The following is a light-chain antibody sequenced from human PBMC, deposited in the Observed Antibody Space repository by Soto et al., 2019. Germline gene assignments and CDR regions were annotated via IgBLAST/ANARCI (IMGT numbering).Light chain of an antibody. CDR2: GNS. CDR1: SSNIGAGYD. J-gene: IGLJ3*02. V-gene: IGLV1-40*01. CDR3: QSYDSSLSGSWV. Sequence: QSVLTQPPSVSGAPGQRVTISCTWSSSNIGAGYDVHWYQQLPGTAPKLLIYGNSNRPSGVTDRFSGSKSGTSASLAITGLQAEDEADYYCQSYDSSLSGSWVFGGGTKLTVL.